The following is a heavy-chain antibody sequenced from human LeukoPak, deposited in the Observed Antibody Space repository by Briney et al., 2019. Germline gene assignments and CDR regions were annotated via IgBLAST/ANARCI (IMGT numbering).Heavy chain of an antibody. CDR3: TREIDATVVTGDWFDP. V-gene: IGHV3-49*03. CDR2: IRSKAYGGTT. CDR1: GFTFGDYA. Sequence: PGGSLRLSCTASGFTFGDYAMSWFRQAPGKGLEWVGFIRSKAYGGTTEYAASVKGRFTISRDDSKSIAYLQMNSLKTEDTAVYYCTREIDATVVTGDWFDPWGQGTLVTVSS. D-gene: IGHD4-23*01. J-gene: IGHJ5*02.